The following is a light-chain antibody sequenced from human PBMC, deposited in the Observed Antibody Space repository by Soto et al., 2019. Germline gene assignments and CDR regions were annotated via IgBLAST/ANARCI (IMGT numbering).Light chain of an antibody. Sequence: EIVMTQSPATLSVSPGERATLSCRASQSVSSNVAWYQQKPGQAPSLLIYGASTRATGIPARFSGSGSGTDFTLTISSLQSEDFAVYYCQQYNNWPRTFGQGTKV. CDR2: GAS. J-gene: IGKJ1*01. V-gene: IGKV3-15*01. CDR1: QSVSSN. CDR3: QQYNNWPRT.